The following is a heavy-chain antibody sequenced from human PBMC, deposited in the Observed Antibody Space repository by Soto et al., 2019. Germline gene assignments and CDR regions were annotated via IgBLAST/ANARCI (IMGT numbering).Heavy chain of an antibody. J-gene: IGHJ3*01. CDR1: GYTFTGYY. D-gene: IGHD4-17*01. CDR3: ARDRPAEIDYYVDYAPAFDL. Sequence: QVQLVQSGAEVKKPGASVKVSCKASGYTFTGYYMHWVRQAPGQGLEWMGWSNPNSGGTNYAQKFQGRVTMTRDPSIITAYVEMSRLRSDYTAVYFCARDRPAEIDYYVDYAPAFDLWGQGTMVTVSS. V-gene: IGHV1-2*02. CDR2: SNPNSGGT.